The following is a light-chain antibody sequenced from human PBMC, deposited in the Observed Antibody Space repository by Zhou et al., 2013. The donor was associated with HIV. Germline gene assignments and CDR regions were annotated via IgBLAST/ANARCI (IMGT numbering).Light chain of an antibody. CDR1: QSVSSY. CDR2: DAS. V-gene: IGKV3-11*01. J-gene: IGKJ4*01. CDR3: QHRGNWPLT. Sequence: EIVLTQSPATLSLSPGERAILSCRASQSVSSYLAWYQQKPGQAPRLLIFDASNRATGIPARFSGSGSETDFTLTISSLEPEDFAVYYCQHRGNWPLTFGGGTKVEI.